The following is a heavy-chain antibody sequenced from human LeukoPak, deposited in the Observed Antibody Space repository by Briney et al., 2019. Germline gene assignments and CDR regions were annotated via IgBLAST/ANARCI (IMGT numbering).Heavy chain of an antibody. V-gene: IGHV1-2*06. Sequence: RWASVKVSCKASGYTFTGYYMHWVRQAPGQGLEWMGRINPNSGGTNYAQKFQGRVTMTRDTPTGTVYMELSSLRSEDTAVYYCARRQWELLGYYYYYMDVWGKGTTVTVSS. D-gene: IGHD1-26*01. CDR1: GYTFTGYY. J-gene: IGHJ6*03. CDR2: INPNSGGT. CDR3: ARRQWELLGYYYYYMDV.